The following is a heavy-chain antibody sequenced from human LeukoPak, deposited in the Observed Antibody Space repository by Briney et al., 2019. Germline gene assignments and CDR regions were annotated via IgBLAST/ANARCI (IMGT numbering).Heavy chain of an antibody. CDR2: ISSSSSYI. V-gene: IGHV3-21*01. CDR3: HWGYYYYDSSGYFHSDAFDI. CDR1: GFTFSSYS. D-gene: IGHD3-22*01. Sequence: PGGSLRLSCAASGFTFSSYSMNWVRQAPGKGLEWVSSISSSSSYIYYADSVKGRFTISRDNAKNSLYLQMSSLRAEDTAVSYCHWGYYYYDSSGYFHSDAFDIWGQGTMVTVSS. J-gene: IGHJ3*02.